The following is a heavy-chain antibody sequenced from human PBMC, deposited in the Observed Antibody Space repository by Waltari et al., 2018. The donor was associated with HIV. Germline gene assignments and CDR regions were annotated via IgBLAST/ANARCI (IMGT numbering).Heavy chain of an antibody. CDR3: AKGWTPRYFDY. J-gene: IGHJ4*02. CDR1: GFTFSSYG. D-gene: IGHD1-1*01. CDR2: ISYYGSNK. V-gene: IGHV3-30*18. Sequence: QVQLVESGGGVVQPGRSLRLSCAASGFTFSSYGMHWVRQAPGKGREWVAVISYYGSNKYYADSVKGRFTISRDNSKNTLYLQMNSLRAEDTAVYYCAKGWTPRYFDYWGQGTLVTVSS.